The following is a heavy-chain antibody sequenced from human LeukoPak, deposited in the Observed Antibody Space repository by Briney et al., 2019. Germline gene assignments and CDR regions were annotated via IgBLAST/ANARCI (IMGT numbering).Heavy chain of an antibody. V-gene: IGHV4-39*01. D-gene: IGHD3-3*01. CDR2: IYYSGST. CDR3: ASFGFWSGYYGFDY. CDR1: GGSISSSSYY. J-gene: IGHJ4*02. Sequence: SETLSLTCTVSGGSISSSSYYWGWIRQPPGKGLEWIGSIYYSGSTYYNPSLKSRVTISVDTPKNQFSLKLSSVTAADTAVYYCASFGFWSGYYGFDYWGQGTLVTVSS.